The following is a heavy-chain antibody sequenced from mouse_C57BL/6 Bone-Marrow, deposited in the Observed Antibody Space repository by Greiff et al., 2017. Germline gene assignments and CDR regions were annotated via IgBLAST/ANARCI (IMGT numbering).Heavy chain of an antibody. CDR3: TTLITTKYYFDY. Sequence: EVQLQQSGAELVRPGASVKLSCTASGFNIKDYYMHWVKQRPEQGLEWIGRIDPEDGVTEYAPKFQGKATMTADTSSNTAYLQLSSLTSEDTAVYYCTTLITTKYYFDYWGQGTTLTVSS. CDR2: IDPEDGVT. CDR1: GFNIKDYY. D-gene: IGHD2-4*01. J-gene: IGHJ2*01. V-gene: IGHV14-1*01.